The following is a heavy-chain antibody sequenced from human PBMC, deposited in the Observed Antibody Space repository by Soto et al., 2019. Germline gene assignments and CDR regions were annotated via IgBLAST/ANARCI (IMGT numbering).Heavy chain of an antibody. V-gene: IGHV1-18*01. CDR1: CYRFTVDG. Sequence: ALVKVSCKTSCYRFTVDGISWGRQDPGQGLEWMGWISAYNGNTNYAQKLQGRVTMTTDTSTSTAYMELRSLRSDDTAVYYCARAMSTIFIDYWGQGTLVTVSS. CDR3: ARAMSTIFIDY. J-gene: IGHJ4*02. D-gene: IGHD3-3*01. CDR2: ISAYNGNT.